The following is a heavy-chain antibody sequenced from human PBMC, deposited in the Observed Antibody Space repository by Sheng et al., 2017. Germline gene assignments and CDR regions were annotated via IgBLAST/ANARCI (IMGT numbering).Heavy chain of an antibody. J-gene: IGHJ6*02. D-gene: IGHD2-2*01. CDR1: GFTFSDYY. V-gene: IGHV3-11*06. Sequence: ESGGGLVKPGGSLRLSCAASGFTFSDYYMSWIRQAPGKGLEWVSYISSSSSYTNYADSVKGRFTISRDNAKNSLYLQMNSLRAEDTAVYYCARDSVPYCSSTSCPYGMDVWGQGTTVTVSS. CDR3: ARDSVPYCSSTSCPYGMDV. CDR2: ISSSSSYT.